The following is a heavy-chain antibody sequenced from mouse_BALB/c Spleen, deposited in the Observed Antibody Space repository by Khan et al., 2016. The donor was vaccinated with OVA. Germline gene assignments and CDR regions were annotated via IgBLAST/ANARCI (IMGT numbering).Heavy chain of an antibody. Sequence: EVELVESGGGLVKPGGSLKLSCAASGFTFSSYIMSWVRQTPEKRLEWVASISSGGNTFYPDIVKGRFTISRDDARNILYLQMSSLKSEDTAMYYCAREGPMITTWFAYWGQWTLVTVS. D-gene: IGHD2-4*01. V-gene: IGHV5-6-5*01. CDR3: AREGPMITTWFAY. CDR2: ISSGGNT. J-gene: IGHJ3*01. CDR1: GFTFSSYI.